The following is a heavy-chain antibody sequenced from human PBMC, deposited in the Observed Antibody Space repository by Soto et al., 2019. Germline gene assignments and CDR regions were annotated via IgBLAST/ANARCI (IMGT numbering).Heavy chain of an antibody. CDR3: ARHERTIFGVANNWFDP. D-gene: IGHD3-3*01. V-gene: IGHV4-39*01. Sequence: SETLSLTCTVSGGSISSSSYYWGWIRQPPGKGLEWIGSIYYSGSTYYNPSLKSRVTISVDTSKNQFSLKLSSVTAADTAVYYCARHERTIFGVANNWFDPWGQGTLVTV. CDR1: GGSISSSSYY. J-gene: IGHJ5*02. CDR2: IYYSGST.